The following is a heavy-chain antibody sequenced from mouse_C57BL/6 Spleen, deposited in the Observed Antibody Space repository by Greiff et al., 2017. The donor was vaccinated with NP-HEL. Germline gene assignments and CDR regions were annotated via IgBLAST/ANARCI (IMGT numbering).Heavy chain of an antibody. CDR1: GYTFTDYN. CDR3: ARKWLLRGGYFDV. V-gene: IGHV1-18*01. Sequence: EVQLQESGPELVKPGASVKIPCKASGYTFTDYNMDWVKQSHGKSLEWIGDINPNNGGTIYNQKFKGKATLTVDKSSSTAYMELRSLTSEDTAVYYCARKWLLRGGYFDVWGTGTTVTVSS. D-gene: IGHD2-3*01. J-gene: IGHJ1*03. CDR2: INPNNGGT.